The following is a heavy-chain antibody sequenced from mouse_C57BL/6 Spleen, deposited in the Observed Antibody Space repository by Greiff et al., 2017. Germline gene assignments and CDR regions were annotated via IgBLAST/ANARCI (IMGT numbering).Heavy chain of an antibody. CDR2: ISSGGDYI. CDR3: TRERCIYYEDGFAY. D-gene: IGHD1-1*01. J-gene: IGHJ3*01. CDR1: GFTFSSYA. Sequence: EVNVVESGAGLVKPGGSLKLSCAASGFTFSSYAMSWVRQTPEQRLEWVAYISSGGDYIYYADTVKGRFTISRDKARNTLYLQMSSLKSEDTAMYYGTRERCIYYEDGFAYWGQGTLVTVSA. V-gene: IGHV5-9-1*02.